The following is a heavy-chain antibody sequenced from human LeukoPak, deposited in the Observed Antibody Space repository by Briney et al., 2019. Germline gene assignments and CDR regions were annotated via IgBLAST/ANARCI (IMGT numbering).Heavy chain of an antibody. CDR2: INAYNGYT. CDR1: GYTFTSYG. CDR3: ARVAAAGEFDY. Sequence: ASVKVSCKASGYTFTSYGISWVRQAPGQGLEWMGWINAYNGYTNYAQRLQGRVTMTTDTSTSTAYMELRSVRSDDTAVYYCARVAAAGEFDYWGQGILVTVSS. V-gene: IGHV1-18*01. D-gene: IGHD6-13*01. J-gene: IGHJ4*02.